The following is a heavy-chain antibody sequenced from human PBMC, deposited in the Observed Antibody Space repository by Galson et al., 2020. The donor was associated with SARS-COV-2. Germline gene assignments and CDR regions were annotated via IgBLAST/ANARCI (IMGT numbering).Heavy chain of an antibody. Sequence: GGSLRLSCAASGFTFSSYAMHWVRQAPGKGLEWVSAIGTAGDTSYPGSVKGRFTISRENAKNSLYLQMNSLRAGDTAVYYCARGGDYYGSGSYFRYYYYMDVWGKGTTVTVSS. D-gene: IGHD3-10*01. CDR3: ARGGDYYGSGSYFRYYYYMDV. V-gene: IGHV3-13*01. CDR1: GFTFSSYA. CDR2: IGTAGDT. J-gene: IGHJ6*03.